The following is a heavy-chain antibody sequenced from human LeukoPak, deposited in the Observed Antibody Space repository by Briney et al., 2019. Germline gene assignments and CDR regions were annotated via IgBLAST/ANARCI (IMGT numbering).Heavy chain of an antibody. V-gene: IGHV4-30-2*01. J-gene: IGHJ4*02. CDR1: GGSISSGGYY. Sequence: SSETLSLTCTVSGGSISSGGYYWSWIRQPPGKGLEWIGYIYHSGSTYYNPSLMSRVTISVDRSKNQFSLKLSSVTAADTAVYYCARVGPSTQPYYFDYWGQGTLVTVSS. CDR3: ARVGPSTQPYYFDY. CDR2: IYHSGST.